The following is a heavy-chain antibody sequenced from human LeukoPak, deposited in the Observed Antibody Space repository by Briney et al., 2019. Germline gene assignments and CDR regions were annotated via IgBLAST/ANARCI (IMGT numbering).Heavy chain of an antibody. D-gene: IGHD4-23*01. J-gene: IGHJ3*02. Sequence: SQTLSLTCTVSGGSISSGSYYWSWIRQPAGKGLEWIGRIYTSGSTNYNPSLKSRVTKSVDTSKNQFSLKLSSVTAADTAVYYCARERYGGNSEAFDIWGQGTMVTVSS. V-gene: IGHV4-61*02. CDR2: IYTSGST. CDR1: GGSISSGSYY. CDR3: ARERYGGNSEAFDI.